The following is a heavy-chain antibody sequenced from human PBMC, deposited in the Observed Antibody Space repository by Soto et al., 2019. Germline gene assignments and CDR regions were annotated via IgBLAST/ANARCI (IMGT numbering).Heavy chain of an antibody. CDR1: GYRFSSYA. CDR3: ARSEEPYNDVLTRIDLYYYYLAMDV. CDR2: INVGNGNT. D-gene: IGHD3-9*01. Sequence: QVQLVQSGAEVQKPGASVKVSCKASGYRFSSYAIQWVRQAPGQRLEWMGWINVGNGNTKYSQKFQDRVTIIRDTSENTAYMEVRSLNSEDTDAYYRARSEEPYNDVLTRIDLYYYYLAMDVWGQGTTVTVSS. J-gene: IGHJ6*02. V-gene: IGHV1-3*01.